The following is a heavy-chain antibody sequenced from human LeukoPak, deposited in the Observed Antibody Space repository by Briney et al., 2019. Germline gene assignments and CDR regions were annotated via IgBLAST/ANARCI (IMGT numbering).Heavy chain of an antibody. D-gene: IGHD3-9*01. V-gene: IGHV4-38-2*02. CDR1: GYSLSSGYY. CDR3: ARGIDDILTGYGYMDV. J-gene: IGHJ6*03. CDR2: IYHSGSN. Sequence: PSETLSLTCTVSGYSLSSGYYWGWIRQPPGKGLEWIGNIYHSGSNYYNPSLKSRVTISVDTSKNQFSLKLSSVTAADTAVYYCARGIDDILTGYGYMDVWGKGTTVTTSS.